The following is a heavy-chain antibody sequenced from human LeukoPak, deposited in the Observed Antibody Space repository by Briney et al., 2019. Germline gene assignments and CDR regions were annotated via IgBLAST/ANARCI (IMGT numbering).Heavy chain of an antibody. CDR1: GFTFSSYS. Sequence: PGGSLRLSCAASGFTFSSYSMNWVRQAPGKGLEWVSSISSSSSSYIYYADSVKGRFTISRDNAKNSLYLQMNSLRAEDTAVYYCARWYSSSWAPASTYGMDVWGQGTTVTVSS. CDR3: ARWYSSSWAPASTYGMDV. V-gene: IGHV3-21*01. D-gene: IGHD6-13*01. CDR2: ISSSSSSYI. J-gene: IGHJ6*02.